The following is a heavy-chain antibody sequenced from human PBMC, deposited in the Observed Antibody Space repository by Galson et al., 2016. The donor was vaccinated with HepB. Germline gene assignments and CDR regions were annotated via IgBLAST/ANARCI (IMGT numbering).Heavy chain of an antibody. CDR1: GYSFTSYW. CDR3: ARPSSTGYTNGGTWFDF. D-gene: IGHD3-9*01. V-gene: IGHV5-51*01. Sequence: QSGAEVKKPGESLKISCKGSGYSFTSYWIGWVRQMPGKGLEWMGIIYPGDSDTKYSPSFQGQVTVSADKSISTAYLQWSSLKASDTAIYYCARPSSTGYTNGGTWFDFWGPGTLITVSS. J-gene: IGHJ4*02. CDR2: IYPGDSDT.